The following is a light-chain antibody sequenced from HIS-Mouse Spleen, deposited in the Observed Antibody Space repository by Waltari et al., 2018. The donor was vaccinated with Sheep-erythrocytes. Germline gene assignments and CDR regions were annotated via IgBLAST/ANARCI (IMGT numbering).Light chain of an antibody. J-gene: IGLJ2*01. CDR2: EGS. CDR3: CSYAGSSTVV. CDR1: SSDVGSYHL. Sequence: QSALTQPASVSGSPGQSITISCTGTSSDVGSYHLVSWYQQHPGKAPKLMTYEGSKRPSGVSNRFSGSKSGNTASLTISGLQAEDEADYYCCSYAGSSTVVFGGGTKLTVL. V-gene: IGLV2-23*01.